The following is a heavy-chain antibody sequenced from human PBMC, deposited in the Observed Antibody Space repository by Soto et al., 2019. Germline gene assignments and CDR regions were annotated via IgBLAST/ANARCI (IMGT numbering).Heavy chain of an antibody. CDR3: ARCWLDC. V-gene: IGHV3-66*01. CDR1: GFTVSSYS. Sequence: EVQLVESGGGLVQPGGSLRLSCAASGFTVSSYSMNWVRQAPGKGLELVSVIYDGGSTYYAESVKGRFTISRDSSKNTLYLQMTSLSAEDTAVYYCARCWLDCWGQGTLVTVSS. CDR2: IYDGGST. J-gene: IGHJ5*01.